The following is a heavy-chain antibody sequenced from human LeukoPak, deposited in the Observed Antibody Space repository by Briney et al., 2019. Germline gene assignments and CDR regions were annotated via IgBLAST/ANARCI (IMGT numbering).Heavy chain of an antibody. CDR2: MNPSSGNT. Sequence: GASVKVSCKASGYTFTSYDINWVRQATGQGLEWMGWMNPSSGNTGYAQKFQGRVTMTRNTSISTAYMELSSLRSEDTAVYYCARGRYDILTGYYYYFDYWGQGTLVTVSS. CDR3: ARGRYDILTGYYYYFDY. CDR1: GYTFTSYD. D-gene: IGHD3-9*01. V-gene: IGHV1-8*01. J-gene: IGHJ4*02.